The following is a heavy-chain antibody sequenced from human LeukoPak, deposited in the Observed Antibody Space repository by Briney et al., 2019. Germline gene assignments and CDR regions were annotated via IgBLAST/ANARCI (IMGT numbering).Heavy chain of an antibody. CDR2: IIPIFGTA. J-gene: IGHJ4*02. D-gene: IGHD6-19*01. CDR1: GYTFTSYD. Sequence: ASVKVSCKASGYTFTSYDINWVRQATGQGLEWMGGIIPIFGTANYAQKFQGRVTITADESTSTAYMELSSLRSEDTAVYYCARTSVAGQVYYFDYWGQGTLVTVSS. V-gene: IGHV1-69*13. CDR3: ARTSVAGQVYYFDY.